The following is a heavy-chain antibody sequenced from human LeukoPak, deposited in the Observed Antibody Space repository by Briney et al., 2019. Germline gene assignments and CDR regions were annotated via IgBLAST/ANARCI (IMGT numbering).Heavy chain of an antibody. V-gene: IGHV3-23*01. D-gene: IGHD2-15*01. CDR2: ISGSGGST. J-gene: IGHJ1*01. Sequence: GGSLRLSCAASGFTFDDYAMNWVRQAPGKGLEWVSAISGSGGSTYYADSVKGRFTISRDNSKNTLYLQMNSLRAEDTAVYYCAKVTSGGSRMTGFQHWGQGTLVTVSS. CDR1: GFTFDDYA. CDR3: AKVTSGGSRMTGFQH.